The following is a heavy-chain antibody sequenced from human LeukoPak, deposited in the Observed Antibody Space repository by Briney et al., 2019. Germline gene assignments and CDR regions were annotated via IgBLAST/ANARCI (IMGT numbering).Heavy chain of an antibody. Sequence: ASVKVSCKASGGTFSSYAISWVRQATGQGLEWMGWVNPNSGYTGSVQKFQGGVTMTRDTYIDTAYMELSSLRSDDTAVYYCVRGNSHYGMDVWGQGTTVTVSS. CDR3: VRGNSHYGMDV. CDR2: VNPNSGYT. CDR1: GGTFSSYA. D-gene: IGHD4-23*01. J-gene: IGHJ6*02. V-gene: IGHV1-8*02.